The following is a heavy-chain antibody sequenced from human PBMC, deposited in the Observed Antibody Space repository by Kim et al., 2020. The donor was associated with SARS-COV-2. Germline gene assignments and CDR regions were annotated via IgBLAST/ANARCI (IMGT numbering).Heavy chain of an antibody. CDR3: ARLIIAVAVDT. V-gene: IGHV4-39*01. CDR1: GGSISNNNYY. CDR2: LFSLGVP. Sequence: SETLSLTCTVSGGSISNNNYYWGWIRQPPGKGLEWIGLLFSLGVPYSPPSLKIRGTISGDTSRNQFSLKLWSLTAADTATYYCARLIIAVAVDTWGQGTPVTLSS. D-gene: IGHD6-19*01. J-gene: IGHJ5*02.